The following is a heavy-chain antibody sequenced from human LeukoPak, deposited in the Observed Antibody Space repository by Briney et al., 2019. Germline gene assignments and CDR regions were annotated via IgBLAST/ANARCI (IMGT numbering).Heavy chain of an antibody. CDR3: ARERGAMEYYYYYGMDV. D-gene: IGHD3-16*01. J-gene: IGHJ6*02. Sequence: GGSLRLSCAASGFTFSSYAMHWVRQAPGKGLAWVAVISYDGSNKYYADSVKGRFTISRDNSKNTLYLQMNSLRAEDTAVYYCARERGAMEYYYYYGMDVWGQGTTVTVSS. CDR1: GFTFSSYA. V-gene: IGHV3-30-3*01. CDR2: ISYDGSNK.